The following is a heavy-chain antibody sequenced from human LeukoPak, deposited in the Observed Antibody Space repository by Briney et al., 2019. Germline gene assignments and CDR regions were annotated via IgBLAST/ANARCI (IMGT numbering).Heavy chain of an antibody. CDR2: IYPGDSDT. V-gene: IGHV5-51*01. J-gene: IGHJ3*02. CDR1: GYSFTSYW. CDR3: AIPDSSGWYNDAFDI. Sequence: GESLKISCKGSGYSFTSYWIGWVRQMPGKGLEWMGIIYPGDSDTRYSPSFQGQVTISADKSISTAYLQWSSLKASDTAMYYCAIPDSSGWYNDAFDIWGQGTMVTVSS. D-gene: IGHD6-19*01.